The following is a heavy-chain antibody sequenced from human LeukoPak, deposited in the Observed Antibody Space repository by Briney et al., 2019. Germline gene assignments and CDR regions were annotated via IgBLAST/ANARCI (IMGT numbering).Heavy chain of an antibody. Sequence: QPGGSLRLSCAASGFTFDDYAMHWVRQAPGKGLEWVSGISWNSGSIGYADSVKGRFTISRDNAKNSLYLQMNSLRAEDTALYYCAKDTSRKNSDGMDVWGQGTTVTVSS. J-gene: IGHJ6*02. CDR3: AKDTSRKNSDGMDV. D-gene: IGHD1-7*01. CDR1: GFTFDDYA. CDR2: ISWNSGSI. V-gene: IGHV3-9*01.